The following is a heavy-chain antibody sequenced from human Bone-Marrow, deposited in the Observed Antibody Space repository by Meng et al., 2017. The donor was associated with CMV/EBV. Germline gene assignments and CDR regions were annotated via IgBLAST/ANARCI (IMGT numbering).Heavy chain of an antibody. V-gene: IGHV4-39*07. CDR1: VGPISSSSYY. CDR3: ARVGQWELLDY. CDR2: IYYSGST. Sequence: SETLSLTCTVSVGPISSSSYYWGWIRQPPGKGLEWIGSIYYSGSTYYNPSRKSRVTISVDTSKNQFSLKLSSVTDADTDVYYCARVGQWELLDYWGQGTMVTVSS. D-gene: IGHD1-26*01. J-gene: IGHJ4*02.